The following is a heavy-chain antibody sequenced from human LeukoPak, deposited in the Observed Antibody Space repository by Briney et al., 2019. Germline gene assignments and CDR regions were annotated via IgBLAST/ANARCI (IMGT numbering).Heavy chain of an antibody. D-gene: IGHD2-15*01. Sequence: GRSLRLSCAASGFTFSSYAMHWVRQAPGKGLEWVAVISYDGSNKYYADSVKGRFTISRDNSKNTLYLQMNNLRAEDTAVYYCARHSGHFDYWGQGTLVTVSS. CDR1: GFTFSSYA. CDR2: ISYDGSNK. V-gene: IGHV3-30-3*01. CDR3: ARHSGHFDY. J-gene: IGHJ4*02.